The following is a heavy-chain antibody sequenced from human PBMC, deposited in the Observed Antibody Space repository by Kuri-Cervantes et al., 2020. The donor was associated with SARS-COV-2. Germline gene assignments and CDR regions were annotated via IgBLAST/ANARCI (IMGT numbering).Heavy chain of an antibody. CDR1: GGSFSGYY. J-gene: IGHJ4*02. CDR2: INHSGST. V-gene: IGHV4-34*01. Sequence: SETLSLTCAVYGGSFSGYYWSWIRQPPGKGLEWIGEINHSGSTNYNPSLKSRVTISVDTSKNQFSLKLSSVTAADTAAYYCARGPRWSIAASFDYWGQGTLVTVSS. CDR3: ARGPRWSIAASFDY. D-gene: IGHD6-6*01.